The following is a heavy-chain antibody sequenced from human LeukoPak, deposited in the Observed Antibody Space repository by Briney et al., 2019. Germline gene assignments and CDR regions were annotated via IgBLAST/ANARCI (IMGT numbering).Heavy chain of an antibody. CDR3: ARGIGDSSGLANEYFDY. CDR1: GGSISSYY. V-gene: IGHV4-39*07. Sequence: SETLSLTCTVSGGSISSYYWGWIRQPPGKGLEWIGSIYYSGSTYYNPSLKSRVTISVDTSKNQFSLKLSSVTAADTAVYYCARGIGDSSGLANEYFDYWGQGTLVTVSS. D-gene: IGHD3-22*01. CDR2: IYYSGST. J-gene: IGHJ4*02.